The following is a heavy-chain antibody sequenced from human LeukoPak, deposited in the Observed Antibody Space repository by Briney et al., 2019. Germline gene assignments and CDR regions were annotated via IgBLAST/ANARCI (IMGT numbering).Heavy chain of an antibody. Sequence: GASVKVSCKASGYTFTGYYMHWVRQAPGQGLEWVGWINPNSGGTNYAQKFQGRVTMTRDTSISTAYMELSRLRSDDTAVYYCARLASLYDSSGYYWGDYWGQGTLVTVSS. J-gene: IGHJ4*02. CDR2: INPNSGGT. CDR3: ARLASLYDSSGYYWGDY. D-gene: IGHD3-22*01. V-gene: IGHV1-2*02. CDR1: GYTFTGYY.